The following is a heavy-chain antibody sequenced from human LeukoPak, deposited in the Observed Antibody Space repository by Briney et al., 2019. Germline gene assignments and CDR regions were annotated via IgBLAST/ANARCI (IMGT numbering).Heavy chain of an antibody. CDR2: INHSGST. CDR3: ARLGRYSSSSA. CDR1: GGSFSGYY. J-gene: IGHJ5*02. D-gene: IGHD6-6*01. V-gene: IGHV4-34*01. Sequence: SETLSLTRAVYGGSFSGYYWSWIRQPPGKGLEWIGEINHSGSTNYNPSLKSRVTISVDTSKNQFSLKLSSVTAADTAAYYCARLGRYSSSSAWGQGTLVTVSS.